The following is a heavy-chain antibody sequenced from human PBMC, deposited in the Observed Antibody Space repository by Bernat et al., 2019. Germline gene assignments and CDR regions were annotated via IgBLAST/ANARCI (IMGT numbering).Heavy chain of an antibody. Sequence: QVQLVESGGGVVQSGGSLRLSCAASGFTFRSHGMHWVRQAPGKGLEWVAVIWYDGSNQYYADSAKGRFTISRDNSKNTLDLQLNNLRAEDTAVYYCARGRVDRYVDYWGQGTLVTVSS. CDR2: IWYDGSNQ. CDR3: ARGRVDRYVDY. V-gene: IGHV3-33*01. D-gene: IGHD3-16*02. J-gene: IGHJ4*02. CDR1: GFTFRSHG.